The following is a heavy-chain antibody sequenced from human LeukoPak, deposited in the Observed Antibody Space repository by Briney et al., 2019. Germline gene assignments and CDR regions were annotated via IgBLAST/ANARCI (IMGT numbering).Heavy chain of an antibody. CDR3: ARDDPRTVYSGFDY. V-gene: IGHV4-61*02. CDR2: IYTSGST. J-gene: IGHJ4*02. CDR1: GGSISSGSYY. Sequence: SQTLSLTCTVSGGSISSGSYYWSWIRQPAGKGLEWIGRIYTSGSTNYNPSLKSRVTISVDTSKNQFSLKLSSVAAADTAVYYCARDDPRTVYSGFDYWGQGTLVTVSS. D-gene: IGHD2/OR15-2a*01.